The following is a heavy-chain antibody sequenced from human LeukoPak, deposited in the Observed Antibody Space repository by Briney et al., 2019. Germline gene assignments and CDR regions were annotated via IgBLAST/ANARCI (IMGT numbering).Heavy chain of an antibody. D-gene: IGHD3-10*01. Sequence: ASVKVSCKASGGTFSSYAISWVRQAPGQGLEWMGRIIPIFGTANYAQKFQGRVTITTDESTSTAYMELSSLRSEDTAVYYCARDRMVRGYYYYTDVWGKGTTVTVSS. CDR2: IIPIFGTA. V-gene: IGHV1-69*05. J-gene: IGHJ6*03. CDR3: ARDRMVRGYYYYTDV. CDR1: GGTFSSYA.